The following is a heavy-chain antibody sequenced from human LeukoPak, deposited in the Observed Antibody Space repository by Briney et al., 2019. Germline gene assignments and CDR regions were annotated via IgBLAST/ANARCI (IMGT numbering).Heavy chain of an antibody. J-gene: IGHJ4*02. CDR1: GYTFTGYY. CDR3: ARTVNGWYKYYFDY. CDR2: INPNTGGT. D-gene: IGHD6-19*01. V-gene: IGHV1-2*02. Sequence: ASVKVSCKASGYTFTGYYLHWVRRAPGQGLEWMGWINPNTGGTNYAQKFQGRVTMTRDTSISTAYMELSRLTSDDTAVYYCARTVNGWYKYYFDYWGQGSLVTVSS.